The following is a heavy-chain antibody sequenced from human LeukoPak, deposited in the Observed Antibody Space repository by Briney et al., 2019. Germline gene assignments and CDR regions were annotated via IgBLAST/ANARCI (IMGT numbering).Heavy chain of an antibody. CDR2: INWNGDST. CDR1: GFTFDDYG. CDR3: ARDQDDFSSGRDGPADY. V-gene: IGHV3-20*04. J-gene: IGHJ4*02. Sequence: GGSLRLSCAACGFTFDDYGMSWVRQAPGKGLEWVSSINWNGDSTGYADSVKGRFTISRDNAKNSLYLQMNSLRAEDTAFYYCARDQDDFSSGRDGPADYWGQGTLVTVFS. D-gene: IGHD3-3*01.